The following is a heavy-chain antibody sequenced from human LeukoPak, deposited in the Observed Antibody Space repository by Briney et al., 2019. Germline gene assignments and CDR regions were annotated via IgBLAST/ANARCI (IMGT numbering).Heavy chain of an antibody. CDR1: GGSISNYY. J-gene: IGHJ6*02. Sequence: SETLSLTCTVSGGSISNYYWSWIRQPPGKGLEWIGNIYHSGRTNYNPSLKSRVTISIDTSNNQFSLNLRCVTAADTAVYYCARCTLATEDRGSGMDVWGQGTTVTVSS. V-gene: IGHV4-59*01. CDR2: IYHSGRT. D-gene: IGHD3-10*01. CDR3: ARCTLATEDRGSGMDV.